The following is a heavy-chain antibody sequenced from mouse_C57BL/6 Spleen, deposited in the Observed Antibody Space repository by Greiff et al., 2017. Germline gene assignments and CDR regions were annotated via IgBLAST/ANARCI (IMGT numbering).Heavy chain of an antibody. J-gene: IGHJ4*01. CDR2: ISSGSSTI. CDR3: ARPGGTRNYAMDY. CDR1: GFTFSDYG. D-gene: IGHD4-1*01. Sequence: DVKLVESGGGLVKPGGSLKLSCAASGFTFSDYGMHWVRQAPEKGLEWVAYISSGSSTIYYADTVKGRFTISRDNAKNTLFLQMTSLRSEDTAMYYCARPGGTRNYAMDYWGQGTSVTVSS. V-gene: IGHV5-17*01.